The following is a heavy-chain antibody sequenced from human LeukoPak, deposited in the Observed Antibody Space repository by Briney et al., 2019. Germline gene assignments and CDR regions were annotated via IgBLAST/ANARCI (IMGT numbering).Heavy chain of an antibody. J-gene: IGHJ3*02. CDR2: TYYRSKWYN. CDR3: ARSPPLYDSSGDYHEGAFDI. V-gene: IGHV6-1*01. CDR1: SDSVSGNSAA. D-gene: IGHD3-22*01. Sequence: SQTLSLTCAISSDSVSGNSAAWNWIRQSPSRGLEWLGRTYYRSKWYNDYAVSVKSRITMNPDTSKNHFSLQLNSVTPEDTAVYYCARSPPLYDSSGDYHEGAFDIWGQGTMVTVSS.